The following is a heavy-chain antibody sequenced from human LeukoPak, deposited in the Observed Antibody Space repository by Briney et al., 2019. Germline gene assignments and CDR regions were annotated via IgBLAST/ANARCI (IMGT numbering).Heavy chain of an antibody. V-gene: IGHV3-23*01. CDR2: ITASADTS. D-gene: IGHD3-9*01. CDR1: GFTFSSYS. J-gene: IGHJ4*02. CDR3: AADYNILTGYFSDLGY. Sequence: PGGSLRLSCAASGFTFSSYSMSWVRQAPGKGLEWVSSITASADTSFYSDSVKGRFTISRDNSKNTVNLQMNSLRPEDTAIYHCAADYNILTGYFSDLGYWGQGTLVTVSS.